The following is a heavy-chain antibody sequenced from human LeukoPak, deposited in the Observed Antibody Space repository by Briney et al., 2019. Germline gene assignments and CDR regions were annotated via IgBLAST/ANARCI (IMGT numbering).Heavy chain of an antibody. CDR3: AKGSAVAGYYFDY. D-gene: IGHD6-19*01. Sequence: GGSLRLSCAASGFTFSNYAMSWVRQAPGKGLEWVSAISGSCCTTYYADSVKGRVTISRDNSVNTLYLTMNSLRAQEKAGAYCAKGSAVAGYYFDYWGQGTLVTVSS. CDR1: GFTFSNYA. V-gene: IGHV3-23*01. J-gene: IGHJ4*02. CDR2: ISGSCCTT.